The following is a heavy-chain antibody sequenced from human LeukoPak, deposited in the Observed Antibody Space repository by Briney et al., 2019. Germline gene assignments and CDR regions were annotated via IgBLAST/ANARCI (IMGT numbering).Heavy chain of an antibody. CDR2: ISSSSSYI. CDR3: AREHAYYYDSSGTALTAGIKYYFDY. J-gene: IGHJ4*02. Sequence: GGSLRLSCAASGFTFSSYSVNWVRQAPGKGLEWVSSISSSSSYIYYADSVKGRLTISRDNAKNSLYLQMNSLRDEDTAVYYCAREHAYYYDSSGTALTAGIKYYFDYWGQGTLVTVSS. V-gene: IGHV3-21*01. CDR1: GFTFSSYS. D-gene: IGHD3-22*01.